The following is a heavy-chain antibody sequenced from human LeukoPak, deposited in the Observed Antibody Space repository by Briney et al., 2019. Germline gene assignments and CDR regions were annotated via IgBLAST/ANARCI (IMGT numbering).Heavy chain of an antibody. D-gene: IGHD3-22*01. CDR1: GGSFSGYY. V-gene: IGHV4-34*01. CDR2: INHSGST. J-gene: IGHJ5*02. CDR3: ARALHYYDSRINWFDP. Sequence: SETLSLTCAVYGGSFSGYYWSWIRQPPGKGLEWIGEINHSGSTNYNPSLKSRVTISVDTSKNQFSLKLSSVTAADTAVYYCARALHYYDSRINWFDPWGQGTLVTVSP.